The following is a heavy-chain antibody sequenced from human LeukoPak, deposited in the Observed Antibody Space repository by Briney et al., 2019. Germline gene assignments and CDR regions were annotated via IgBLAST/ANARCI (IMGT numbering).Heavy chain of an antibody. CDR3: ARVFWGQLHAFDF. J-gene: IGHJ3*01. D-gene: IGHD3-16*01. CDR1: GASISSYY. V-gene: IGHV4-59*01. CDR2: IYYSGST. Sequence: PSETLSLTCTVSGASISSYYWSWIRQPPGKGLEWIGYIYYSGSTNYNLSLKSRVTISIDTSKNQFSLNLSSVTAADTAVYYCARVFWGQLHAFDFWGQGTMVTVSS.